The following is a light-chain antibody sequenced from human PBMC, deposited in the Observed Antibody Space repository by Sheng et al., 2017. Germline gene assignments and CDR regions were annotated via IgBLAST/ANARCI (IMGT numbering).Light chain of an antibody. CDR3: QQYGSSPPMYT. J-gene: IGKJ2*01. Sequence: EIVLTQSPGTLSLSPGERATLSCRASQYVNHNYLAWYQQRPGQAPRLLIYGTSSRATGIPDRFSGSGSETDFTLTISRLEPEDFAVYYCQQYGSSPPMYTFGQGTKLEIK. V-gene: IGKV3-20*01. CDR1: QYVNHNY. CDR2: GTS.